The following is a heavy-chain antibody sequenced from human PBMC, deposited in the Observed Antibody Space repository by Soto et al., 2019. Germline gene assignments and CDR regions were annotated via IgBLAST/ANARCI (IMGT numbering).Heavy chain of an antibody. CDR2: ISAFGDIT. D-gene: IGHD6-25*01. V-gene: IGHV3-23*01. Sequence: EVHLLESGGGLEQPGGSLRLSCTASGFIFGTSAMNWVRQAPGKGLEWVSSISAFGDITYYADFLKGRFTISRSNSKNTLYLQMNSLTPEDTAIYYFVKAPKGSAATDYWGQGTLFTVSS. J-gene: IGHJ4*02. CDR3: VKAPKGSAATDY. CDR1: GFIFGTSA.